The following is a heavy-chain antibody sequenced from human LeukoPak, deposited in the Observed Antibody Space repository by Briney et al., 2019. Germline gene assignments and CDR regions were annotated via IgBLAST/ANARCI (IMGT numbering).Heavy chain of an antibody. CDR2: TNPSSGGT. CDR3: ARSKAWELPNAFDI. Sequence: GASVKVSCKASGYTFTGYYMHWVRQAPGQGLEWMGRTNPSSGGTNYAQKFQGRVTMTRDTSISTAYMELGRLRSDDTAVYYCARSKAWELPNAFDIWGQGTMVTVSS. D-gene: IGHD1-26*01. J-gene: IGHJ3*02. CDR1: GYTFTGYY. V-gene: IGHV1-2*06.